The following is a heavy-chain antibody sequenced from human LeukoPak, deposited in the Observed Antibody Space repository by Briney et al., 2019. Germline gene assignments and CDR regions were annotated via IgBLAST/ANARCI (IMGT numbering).Heavy chain of an antibody. CDR1: GGTFGSYA. V-gene: IGHV1-69*04. Sequence: PVASVEVSCKASGGTFGSYAISWVRQAPGQGLEWMGRIIPILGIANYAQKFQGRVTITADKSTSTAYMELSSLRSEDTAVYYCAREGWYYDSSGYIIWGQGTLVTVSS. CDR3: AREGWYYDSSGYII. CDR2: IIPILGIA. J-gene: IGHJ4*02. D-gene: IGHD3-22*01.